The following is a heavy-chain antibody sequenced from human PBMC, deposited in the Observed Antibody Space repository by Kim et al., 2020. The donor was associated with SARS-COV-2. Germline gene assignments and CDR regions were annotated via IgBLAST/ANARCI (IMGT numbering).Heavy chain of an antibody. CDR1: GGTFSSYA. V-gene: IGHV1-69*13. J-gene: IGHJ5*02. Sequence: SVKVSCKASGGTFSSYAISWVRQAPGQGLEWMGGIIPIFGTANYAQKFQGRVTITADESTSTAYMELSSLRSEDTAVYYCARGEPIGRDGYNYNWFDPWGQGTLVTVSS. CDR2: IIPIFGTA. D-gene: IGHD1-1*01. CDR3: ARGEPIGRDGYNYNWFDP.